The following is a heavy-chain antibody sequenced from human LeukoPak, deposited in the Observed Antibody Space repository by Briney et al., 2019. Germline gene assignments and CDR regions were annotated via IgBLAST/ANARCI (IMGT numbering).Heavy chain of an antibody. CDR2: INPNNGGT. J-gene: IGHJ4*02. Sequence: ASVKVSCKASGYTFTGYYMHWVRQAPGQGLEWMGWINPNNGGTNYAQKFQGRVTMTRDTSISTAYMELSRLGSDDTAVYYCATTPYGSGSYRVYWGQRTLVTVSS. CDR1: GYTFTGYY. CDR3: ATTPYGSGSYRVY. V-gene: IGHV1-2*02. D-gene: IGHD3-10*01.